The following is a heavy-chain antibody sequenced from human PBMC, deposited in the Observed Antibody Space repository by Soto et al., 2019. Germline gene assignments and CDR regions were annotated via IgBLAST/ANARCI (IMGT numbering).Heavy chain of an antibody. J-gene: IGHJ6*03. Sequence: ASVKVSCKASGYTFTGYYMHWVRQAPGQGLEWMGIINPSGGSTSYAQKFQGRVTMTRDTSTSTVYMELSSLRSEDTAVYYCARIGGYCSSTSCYGDYYYYYMDVWGKGTTVTVSS. V-gene: IGHV1-46*03. D-gene: IGHD2-2*03. CDR2: INPSGGST. CDR3: ARIGGYCSSTSCYGDYYYYYMDV. CDR1: GYTFTGYY.